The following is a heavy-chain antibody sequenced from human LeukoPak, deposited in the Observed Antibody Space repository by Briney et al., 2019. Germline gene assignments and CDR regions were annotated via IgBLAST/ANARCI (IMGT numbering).Heavy chain of an antibody. CDR3: ARLRYGDYVDY. D-gene: IGHD4-17*01. CDR2: INHSGST. Sequence: SETLSLTCAVYGGSFSGYYWSWIRQPPGKGLEWTGEINHSGSTNYNPSLKSRVTISVDTSKNQFSLKLSSVTAADTAVYYCARLRYGDYVDYWGQGTLVTVSS. CDR1: GGSFSGYY. V-gene: IGHV4-34*01. J-gene: IGHJ4*02.